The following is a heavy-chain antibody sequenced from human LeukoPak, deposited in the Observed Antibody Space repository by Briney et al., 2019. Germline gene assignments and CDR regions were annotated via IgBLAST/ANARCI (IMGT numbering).Heavy chain of an antibody. CDR1: GFSFSSDG. V-gene: IGHV3-30*18. Sequence: PGRSLRLSCAASGFSFSSDGMHWVRQAPGKGLEWVAVISYDGSKKFYRDSVKGRFTISRDNSKNTLYLEMNTLRVEDTAVYHCVKEQSGGYYRVADYWGQGTLVTVSS. D-gene: IGHD1-26*01. CDR2: ISYDGSKK. CDR3: VKEQSGGYYRVADY. J-gene: IGHJ4*02.